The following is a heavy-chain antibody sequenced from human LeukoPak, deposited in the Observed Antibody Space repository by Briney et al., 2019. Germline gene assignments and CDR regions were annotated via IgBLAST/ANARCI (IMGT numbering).Heavy chain of an antibody. CDR2: ISGSGGNT. V-gene: IGHV3-23*01. J-gene: IGHJ4*02. D-gene: IGHD6-19*01. Sequence: PGGSLRLSCAASGFTFSSYGMSWVRQAPGKGLEWVSAISGSGGNTYYADSVKGRFTISRDNSKSTLYLQMNSLRAEDTAVYYCAKRYSSAWYFFDYWGQGTLVTVSS. CDR1: GFTFSSYG. CDR3: AKRYSSAWYFFDY.